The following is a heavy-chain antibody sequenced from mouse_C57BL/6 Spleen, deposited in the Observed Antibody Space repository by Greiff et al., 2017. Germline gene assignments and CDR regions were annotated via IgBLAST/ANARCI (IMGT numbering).Heavy chain of an antibody. CDR2: TNPNNGGT. CDR3: ARRSFDY. J-gene: IGHJ2*01. Sequence: VQLQQSGPELVKPGASVKIPCKASGYTFTDYNMDWVKQSHGKSLEWIGDTNPNNGGTSYNQKFKGKATLTVDKSSSTAYMELRSLTSEDTAVYYCARRSFDYWGQGTTLTVSS. V-gene: IGHV1-18*01. CDR1: GYTFTDYN.